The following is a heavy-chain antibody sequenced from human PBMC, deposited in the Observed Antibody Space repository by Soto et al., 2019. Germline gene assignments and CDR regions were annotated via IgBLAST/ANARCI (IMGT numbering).Heavy chain of an antibody. Sequence: PSETLSLTCTVSGGSVSRGGYYWSWIRQRPGKGLEWIGHVYYSGTTYSNPSLRSRTTISVDTSENQFSLKLYSLTAADTAMYFCARLDDSSGSTPFDVWGQGALVTVSS. CDR3: ARLDDSSGSTPFDV. V-gene: IGHV4-31*03. J-gene: IGHJ4*02. CDR2: VYYSGTT. D-gene: IGHD3-22*01. CDR1: GGSVSRGGYY.